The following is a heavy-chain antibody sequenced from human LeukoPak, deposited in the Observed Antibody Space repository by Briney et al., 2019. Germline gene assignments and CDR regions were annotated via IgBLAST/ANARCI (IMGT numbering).Heavy chain of an antibody. D-gene: IGHD6-19*01. CDR3: TTITVAAAFDY. Sequence: PGGSLRLTCATSGFTFSRNGMHWVRQAPGKGLEWVSYISSSGSTKYYADSVKGRFTISRDNAKNSLYLQMNSLRAEDTAVYYCTTITVAAAFDYWGQGTLVTVSS. J-gene: IGHJ4*02. CDR1: GFTFSRNG. CDR2: ISSSGSTK. V-gene: IGHV3-48*03.